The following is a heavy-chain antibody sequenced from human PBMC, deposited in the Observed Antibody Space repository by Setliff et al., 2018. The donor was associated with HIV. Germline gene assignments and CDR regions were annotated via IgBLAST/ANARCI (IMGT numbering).Heavy chain of an antibody. D-gene: IGHD3-22*01. Sequence: SETLSLTCAVYGGSFSGYYWSWIRQPPGKGLEWIGEINHSGITNYNPSHKSRVTISVDTSKNQFSLKLSSVAAADTAVYYCARGLTVHDNFDIWGQGTMVTVSS. J-gene: IGHJ3*02. CDR3: ARGLTVHDNFDI. V-gene: IGHV4-34*01. CDR1: GGSFSGYY. CDR2: INHSGIT.